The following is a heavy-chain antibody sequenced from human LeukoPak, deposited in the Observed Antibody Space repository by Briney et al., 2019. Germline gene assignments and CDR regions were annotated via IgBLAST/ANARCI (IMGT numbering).Heavy chain of an antibody. CDR1: GGTFSSYA. CDR3: ARVGDYDFWSGYGEFDY. J-gene: IGHJ4*02. Sequence: SVKVSCKASGGTFSSYAISWVRQAPGQGLEWMGRIIPILGTANYAQKFQGRVTITTDESTSTAYMELSSLRSEDTAVYYCARVGDYDFWSGYGEFDYWGQGTLVTVSS. CDR2: IIPILGTA. V-gene: IGHV1-69*11. D-gene: IGHD3-3*01.